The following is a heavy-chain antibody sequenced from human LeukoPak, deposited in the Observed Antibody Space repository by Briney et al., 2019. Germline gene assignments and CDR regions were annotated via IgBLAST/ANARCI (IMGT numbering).Heavy chain of an antibody. CDR2: ISYDGNVK. D-gene: IGHD2-15*01. J-gene: IGHJ1*01. Sequence: PGRSLRLSCAASGFTFSSYPMHWVRQAPGKGLEWVAVISYDGNVKNYLDSVKGRFTISRDNSKSTLYLQMNSLRAEDTAVYYCANGRPCSGGSCYKYFQHWGQGTLVTVSS. CDR1: GFTFSSYP. V-gene: IGHV3-30-3*01. CDR3: ANGRPCSGGSCYKYFQH.